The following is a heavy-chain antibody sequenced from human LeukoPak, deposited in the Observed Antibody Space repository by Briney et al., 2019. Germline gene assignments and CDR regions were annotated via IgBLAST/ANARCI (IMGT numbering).Heavy chain of an antibody. CDR1: GFTFSSYG. CDR2: IWYDGSNK. D-gene: IGHD6-13*01. Sequence: GGSLRLSCAASGFTFSSYGMHWVRQAPGKGLEWVAVIWYDGSNKYYADSVKGRFTISRDNSKNTLYLQMNSLRAEDTAVYYCANSRVSSSWYDYWGQGTLVTVSS. J-gene: IGHJ4*02. V-gene: IGHV3-33*06. CDR3: ANSRVSSSWYDY.